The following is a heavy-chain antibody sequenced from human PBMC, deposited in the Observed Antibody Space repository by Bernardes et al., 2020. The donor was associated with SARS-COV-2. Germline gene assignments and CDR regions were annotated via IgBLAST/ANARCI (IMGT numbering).Heavy chain of an antibody. CDR3: ARDVGGTDWRFGFDV. D-gene: IGHD3-9*01. CDR2: ISGGAMYI. V-gene: IGHV3-21*01. Sequence: GRSLRVSCAASGFTFSNYVFSWFRQAPGRGLEWVSSISGGAMYIYYGDSVRGRFTTSRDNTRNSVFLQMESLRAEDTAVYYCARDVGGTDWRFGFDVWGPGTKVHVSS. J-gene: IGHJ3*01. CDR1: GFTFSNYV.